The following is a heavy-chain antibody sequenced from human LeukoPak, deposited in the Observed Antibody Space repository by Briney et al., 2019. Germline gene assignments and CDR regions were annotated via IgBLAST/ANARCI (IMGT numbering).Heavy chain of an antibody. CDR2: IYYCGST. D-gene: IGHD7-27*01. J-gene: IGHJ4*02. CDR3: ARGSNWGHRDFDY. Sequence: SETLSLTCTVSGGSISSGGYYWSWIREHPWKGLGWIGYIYYCGSTYYNPSLKSRVTISVDTSKNQFSLKLRSVTAADTAVYYCARGSNWGHRDFDYWGQGTLVTVSS. CDR1: GGSISSGGYY. V-gene: IGHV4-31*03.